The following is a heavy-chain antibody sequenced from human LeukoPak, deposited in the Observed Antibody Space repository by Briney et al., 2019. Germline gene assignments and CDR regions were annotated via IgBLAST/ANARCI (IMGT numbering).Heavy chain of an antibody. Sequence: GSLRLSCAASGFTFSSYGMHWVRQAPGNGLEWVSSISGSSSYIYYADSVKGRFSISRDNAKNSLYLQMNSLRAEDTAVYYCARDLLGWELHYFDYWGQGTLVTVSS. V-gene: IGHV3-21*01. CDR2: ISGSSSYI. D-gene: IGHD1-26*01. CDR3: ARDLLGWELHYFDY. CDR1: GFTFSSYG. J-gene: IGHJ4*02.